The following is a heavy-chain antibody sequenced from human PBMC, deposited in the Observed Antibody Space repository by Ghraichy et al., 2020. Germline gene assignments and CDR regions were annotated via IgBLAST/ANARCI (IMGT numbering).Heavy chain of an antibody. CDR3: VRARATPYPALEY. J-gene: IGHJ4*02. D-gene: IGHD1-26*01. CDR1: GFTFSDHY. Sequence: GEALNISCAVSGFTFSDHYMDWVRQAPGKGLEWVGRTRNKANSYTTEYAASVKGRFTISRDESMKTLYLQMNSLKTEDTAVYYCVRARATPYPALEYWGEGTLVTVSS. CDR2: TRNKANSYTT. V-gene: IGHV3-72*01.